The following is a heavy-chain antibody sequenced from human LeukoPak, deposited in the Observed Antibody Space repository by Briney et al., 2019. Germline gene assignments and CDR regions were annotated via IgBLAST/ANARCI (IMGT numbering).Heavy chain of an antibody. D-gene: IGHD5-18*01. CDR1: GYTFTGYY. CDR2: ISPNSGGT. V-gene: IGHV1-2*04. CDR3: ARDRGYSYGLVFFDY. Sequence: ASVKVSCKASGYTFTGYYMHWVRQAPGQGLEWMGWISPNSGGTNYAQKFQGWVTMTRDTSISTAYMELSRLRSDDTAVYYCARDRGYSYGLVFFDYWGQGTLVTVSS. J-gene: IGHJ4*02.